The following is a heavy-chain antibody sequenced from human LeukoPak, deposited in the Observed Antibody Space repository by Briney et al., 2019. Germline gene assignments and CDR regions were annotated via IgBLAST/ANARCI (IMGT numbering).Heavy chain of an antibody. D-gene: IGHD6-6*01. V-gene: IGHV3-23*01. CDR1: GFTLNSYP. J-gene: IGHJ4*02. Sequence: GGSLRLSCAASGFTLNSYPMSWVRQAPGKGLEWVSAISDGGSDTYYADSVKGRFTISKDNSKNMLFLQVNSLMDDDTAVYYCAKRVPYSSSSVYFDSWGQGTLVTVSS. CDR3: AKRVPYSSSSVYFDS. CDR2: ISDGGSDT.